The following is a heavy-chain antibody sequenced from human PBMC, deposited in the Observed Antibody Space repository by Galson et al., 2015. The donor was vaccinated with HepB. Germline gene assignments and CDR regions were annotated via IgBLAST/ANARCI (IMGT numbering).Heavy chain of an antibody. CDR1: GYSFISYG. J-gene: IGHJ4*02. CDR3: ARDTGMKVINPLDN. Sequence: SVKVSCKVSGYSFISYGISWVRQAPGQGLEWMGWISAYNGNTNYAQKLQGRITMTRDTSTSTAYMELRSLRSDDTAVYYCARDTGMKVINPLDNWGQGTLVTVSS. D-gene: IGHD2-21*01. CDR2: ISAYNGNT. V-gene: IGHV1-18*01.